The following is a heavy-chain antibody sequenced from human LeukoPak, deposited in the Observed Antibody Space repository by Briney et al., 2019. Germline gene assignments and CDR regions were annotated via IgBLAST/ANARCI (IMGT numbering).Heavy chain of an antibody. CDR3: AKRDDSGGNLVDL. Sequence: SETLSLTCTVSGGSIRSGSHYWPYIRPPPGKALEWIGSIYYSGSPFYHPSLENRVTISIDTSKNHFSLKLSSLSAADTSVYYCAKRDDSGGNLVDLWGQGTLVTVS. D-gene: IGHD3-22*01. J-gene: IGHJ4*02. CDR2: IYYSGSP. CDR1: GGSIRSGSHY. V-gene: IGHV4-39*02.